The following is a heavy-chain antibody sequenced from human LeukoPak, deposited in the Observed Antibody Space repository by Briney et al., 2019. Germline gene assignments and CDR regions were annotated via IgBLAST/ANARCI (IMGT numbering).Heavy chain of an antibody. CDR2: ISYDGSNK. D-gene: IGHD3-9*01. Sequence: GGSLRLSCAASGFTFSSYGMHWVRQAPGKGLEWVAVISYDGSNKYYADSVKGRFTISRDNSKNTLYLQMNSLRAEDTAVYYCAKDKPHYDILTGLNWFDPWGQGTLVTVSS. CDR3: AKDKPHYDILTGLNWFDP. J-gene: IGHJ5*02. CDR1: GFTFSSYG. V-gene: IGHV3-30*18.